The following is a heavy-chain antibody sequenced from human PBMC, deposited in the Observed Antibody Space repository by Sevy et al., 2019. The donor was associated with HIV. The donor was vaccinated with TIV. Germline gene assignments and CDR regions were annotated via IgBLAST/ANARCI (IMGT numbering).Heavy chain of an antibody. J-gene: IGHJ3*02. D-gene: IGHD3-16*01. V-gene: IGHV3-11*04. CDR2: ISSSGSTI. CDR3: ARDFFSVPIITFGGVTQTDYAFAI. Sequence: GGSLRLSCAASGFTFSDYYMSWIRQAPGKGLEWVSSISSSGSTIYYADSVKGRFTISRDNAKNSLYLQMNSLRAEDTAVYYCARDFFSVPIITFGGVTQTDYAFAIWGQGTMVTVSS. CDR1: GFTFSDYY.